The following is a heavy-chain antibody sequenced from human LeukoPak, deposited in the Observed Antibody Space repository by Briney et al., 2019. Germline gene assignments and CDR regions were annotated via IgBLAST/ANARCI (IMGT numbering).Heavy chain of an antibody. CDR2: IYWDDDK. CDR1: GFSLSTRGVG. D-gene: IGHD1-26*01. Sequence: SGPTLVKPTQTLTLTCTFSGFSLSTRGVGVGWTRQPPGKALEWLALIYWDDDKRYSPSLKSRLTITKDTSKNQVVLTMTNMDPVDTATYYCAHSSLWGVGAYYFDYWGQGTLVTVSS. CDR3: AHSSLWGVGAYYFDY. J-gene: IGHJ4*02. V-gene: IGHV2-5*02.